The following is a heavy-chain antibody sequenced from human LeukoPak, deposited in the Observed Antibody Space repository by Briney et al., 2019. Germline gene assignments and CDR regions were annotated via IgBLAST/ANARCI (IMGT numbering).Heavy chain of an antibody. J-gene: IGHJ6*03. V-gene: IGHV3-11*04. CDR3: AREGEVRFLEWSSPWRSHYYYMDV. D-gene: IGHD3-3*01. CDR1: GFTFSDYY. CDR2: ISSSGSTI. Sequence: PGGSLRLSCAASGFTFSDYYMSWIRQAPGKGLEWVSYISSSGSTIYYADSVKGRFTISRDNAKNSLYLQMNSLRAEDTAVYYCAREGEVRFLEWSSPWRSHYYYMDVWGKGTTVTVSS.